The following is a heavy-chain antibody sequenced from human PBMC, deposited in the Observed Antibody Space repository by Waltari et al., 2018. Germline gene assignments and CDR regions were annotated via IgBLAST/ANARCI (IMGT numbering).Heavy chain of an antibody. V-gene: IGHV4-34*01. CDR2: INHSGST. Sequence: QVQLQQWGAGLLKPSETLSLTCAVYGGSFSGYYWSWSRQPPGTGLEWIGEINHSGSTNYNPSLTSRGTRSVDTSRHQFSLKLSSVTAADTAVYDCARGGCGSYSALIYWGQGTLVTVSS. CDR1: GGSFSGYY. D-gene: IGHD1-26*01. J-gene: IGHJ4*02. CDR3: ARGGCGSYSALIY.